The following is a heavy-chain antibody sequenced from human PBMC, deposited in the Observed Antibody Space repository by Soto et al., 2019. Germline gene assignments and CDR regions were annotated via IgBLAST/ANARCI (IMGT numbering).Heavy chain of an antibody. CDR3: ARTFSSGYAHHYYYYGMDV. Sequence: QVQLVQSGAEVKKPGSSVKVSCKASGGTFSSYAISWVRQAPGQGLEWMGGIIPIFGTANYAQKFQGRVTITADESTSTDYMELSSLRSEDTDVYYCARTFSSGYAHHYYYYGMDVWGQGTTVTVSS. D-gene: IGHD3-22*01. CDR2: IIPIFGTA. CDR1: GGTFSSYA. V-gene: IGHV1-69*01. J-gene: IGHJ6*02.